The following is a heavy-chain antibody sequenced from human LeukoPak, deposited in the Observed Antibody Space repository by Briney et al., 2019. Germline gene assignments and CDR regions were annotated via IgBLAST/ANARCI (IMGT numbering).Heavy chain of an antibody. Sequence: AAVKVSCKASGYTFTSYYRHWVRQAPGQGLEWMGIINPSGGNTNYAQKFQGRVTMTRDTSTSTVYMELSSLRSEDTAVYYCAREMDGGDQDYWGQGTLVTVSS. V-gene: IGHV1-46*03. CDR3: AREMDGGDQDY. CDR2: INPSGGNT. CDR1: GYTFTSYY. D-gene: IGHD2-21*02. J-gene: IGHJ4*02.